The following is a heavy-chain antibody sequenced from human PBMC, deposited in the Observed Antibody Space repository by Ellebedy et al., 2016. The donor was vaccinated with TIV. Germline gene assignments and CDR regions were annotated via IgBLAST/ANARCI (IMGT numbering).Heavy chain of an antibody. J-gene: IGHJ4*02. D-gene: IGHD2-21*01. CDR3: TGGSHIEAPHSEY. V-gene: IGHV3-23*01. Sequence: GRSLRLSXAGSGFTFSTYAMNWVRQAPGKGLEWLSSVSGSGDSTHYADSVKGRFTISRDNSKKTLYLHRNTRRAGDPAVYYCTGGSHIEAPHSEYWGEGTLVTVSS. CDR1: GFTFSTYA. CDR2: VSGSGDST.